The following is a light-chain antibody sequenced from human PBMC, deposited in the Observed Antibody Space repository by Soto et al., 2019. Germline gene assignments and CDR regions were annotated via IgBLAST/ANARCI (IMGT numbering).Light chain of an antibody. CDR1: HDITNY. CDR3: QKYDNVPFT. CDR2: DAA. J-gene: IGKJ3*01. V-gene: IGKV1-33*01. Sequence: DIQMTQSPDSLSASVGDRVTITCQARHDITNYVNWYQQKPGRAPRLLIYDAANLATGVPSRFSVSGSETDFTFTLASLQPEDVGIYYCQKYDNVPFTCGPGTKVNIK.